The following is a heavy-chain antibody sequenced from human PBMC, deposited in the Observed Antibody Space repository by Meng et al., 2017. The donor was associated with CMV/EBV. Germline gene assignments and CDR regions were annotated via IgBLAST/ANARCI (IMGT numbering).Heavy chain of an antibody. CDR2: IVVGSGNT. V-gene: IGHV1-58*01. Sequence: TVKVSCKASGFAFTSSAVQWVRQARGQRLEWIGWIVVGSGNTNYAQKFQERVTITRDMSTSTVYMELSSLRSEDTAVYYCAADVPSQDIVVVPAAIGWGQGTLVTVSS. D-gene: IGHD2-2*01. J-gene: IGHJ4*02. CDR1: GFAFTSSA. CDR3: AADVPSQDIVVVPAAIG.